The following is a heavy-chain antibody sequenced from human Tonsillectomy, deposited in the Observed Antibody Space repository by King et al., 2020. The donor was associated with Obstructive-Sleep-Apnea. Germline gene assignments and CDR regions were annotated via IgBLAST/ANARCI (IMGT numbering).Heavy chain of an antibody. CDR2: ISSSGSTI. D-gene: IGHD3-16*02. Sequence: VQLVESGGGLVKPGGSLRLSCAASVFTFSDYYMSWIRQAPGKGLEWVSYISSSGSTIYYADSVKGRFTISRDNAKNSLYLQMNSLRAEDTAVYYCARIRMITFGGVIADAFDIWGQGTMVTVSS. V-gene: IGHV3-11*01. CDR1: VFTFSDYY. CDR3: ARIRMITFGGVIADAFDI. J-gene: IGHJ3*02.